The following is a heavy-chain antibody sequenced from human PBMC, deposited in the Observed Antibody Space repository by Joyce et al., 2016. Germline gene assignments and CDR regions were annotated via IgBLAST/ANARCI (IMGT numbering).Heavy chain of an antibody. V-gene: IGHV3-30*04. D-gene: IGHD6-13*01. CDR1: GSIFSGYA. CDR3: ARRSGIPAGRRPGAFDM. Sequence: QEQLEESGGGVVQPGTSLSFSCTASGSIFSGYAMNWVRQDPGKGLEGVAIISYDGPNKFYADSVRGRFTMSRDNYKNTLFWQMNSLTIEDAGVYYCARRSGIPAGRRPGAFDMWGQGTVVTVSS. J-gene: IGHJ3*02. CDR2: ISYDGPNK.